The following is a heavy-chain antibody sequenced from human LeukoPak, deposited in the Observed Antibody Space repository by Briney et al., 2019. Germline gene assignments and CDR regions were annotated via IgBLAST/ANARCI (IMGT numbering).Heavy chain of an antibody. CDR3: ARQYCSSTSCTFDY. Sequence: GGSLRLSCAASGLTFSTYEMNWVRQAPGKGLERVSYISSRGNSKYYADSVKGRFTISRDNAKNSLYLQMNSLRAEDMAVYYCARQYCSSTSCTFDYWGQGTLVTVSS. V-gene: IGHV3-48*03. D-gene: IGHD2-2*01. J-gene: IGHJ4*02. CDR1: GLTFSTYE. CDR2: ISSRGNSK.